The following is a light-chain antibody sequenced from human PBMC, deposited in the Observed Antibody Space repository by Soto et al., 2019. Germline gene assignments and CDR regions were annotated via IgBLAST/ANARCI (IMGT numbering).Light chain of an antibody. CDR2: DVN. CDR3: SSYTTADTVI. Sequence: QSVLTQPASMSGSPGQSITISCPGTSSDIGGYNFVSWYQRHPGKGPKLLIFDVNFRPSGVSNRFSGSKSENTASLTISGLQPEDEADYYCSSYTTADTVIFGGGTKVTVL. J-gene: IGLJ2*01. CDR1: SSDIGGYNF. V-gene: IGLV2-14*03.